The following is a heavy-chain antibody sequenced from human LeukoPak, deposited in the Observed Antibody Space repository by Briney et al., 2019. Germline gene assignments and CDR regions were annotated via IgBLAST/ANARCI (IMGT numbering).Heavy chain of an antibody. D-gene: IGHD2/OR15-2a*01. Sequence: SETLSLTCTVSGGSISSGDYYWSWIRQPPGKGLEWIGYIYYSGSTYYNPSLKSRVTISVDTSKTQFSLKLSSVTAADTAVYYCARSSYYAPLDYWGQGTLVTVSS. CDR2: IYYSGST. V-gene: IGHV4-30-4*08. CDR1: GGSISSGDYY. J-gene: IGHJ4*02. CDR3: ARSSYYAPLDY.